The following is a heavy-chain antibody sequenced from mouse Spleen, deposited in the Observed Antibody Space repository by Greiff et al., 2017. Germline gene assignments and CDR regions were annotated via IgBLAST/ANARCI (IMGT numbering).Heavy chain of an antibody. V-gene: IGHV1-18*01. CDR3: ARGGPSSNYYSYYPLDY. CDR2: INPNNGGT. J-gene: IGHJ2*01. Sequence: EVQLQQSGPELVKPGASVKIPCKASGYTFTDYNMDWVKQSHGKSLEWIGDINPNNGGTIYNQKFKGKATLTVDKSSSTAYMELRSLTSEDTAVYYCARGGPSSNYYSYYPLDYWGQGTTLTVSS. CDR1: GYTFTDYN. D-gene: IGHD2-12*01.